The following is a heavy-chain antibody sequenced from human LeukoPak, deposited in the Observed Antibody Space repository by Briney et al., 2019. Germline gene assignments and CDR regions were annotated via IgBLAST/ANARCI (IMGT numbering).Heavy chain of an antibody. J-gene: IGHJ6*02. V-gene: IGHV3-7*01. CDR1: GFTFSSYW. Sequence: GSLRLSCAASGFTFSSYWMSWVRQAPGKGLEWVANIKQDGSEKYYVDSVKGRFTISRDNAKNSLYLQMNSLRAEDTAVYYCAREYYYGSGSYYMRSRSYYYYGMDVWGRGTTVTVSS. CDR3: AREYYYGSGSYYMRSRSYYYYGMDV. D-gene: IGHD3-10*01. CDR2: IKQDGSEK.